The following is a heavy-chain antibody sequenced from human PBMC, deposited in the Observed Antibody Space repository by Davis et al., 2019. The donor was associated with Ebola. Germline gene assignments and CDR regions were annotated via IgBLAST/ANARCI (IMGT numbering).Heavy chain of an antibody. J-gene: IGHJ6*04. V-gene: IGHV3-30*02. CDR2: VRSHGSDD. CDR1: GFTFNIFD. CDR3: ARAAYCSGGSCYFYGMDV. D-gene: IGHD2-15*01. Sequence: PGGSLRLSCAASGFTFNIFDMHWVRQAPGRGLEWVAFVRSHGSDDHYADSVKGRFIISRDNSKNTLYLQMNSLRPEDTAVYYCARAAYCSGGSCYFYGMDVWGKGTTVTVSS.